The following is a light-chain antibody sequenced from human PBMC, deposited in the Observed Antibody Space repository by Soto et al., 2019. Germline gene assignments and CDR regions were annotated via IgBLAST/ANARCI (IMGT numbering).Light chain of an antibody. CDR2: KAS. V-gene: IGKV1-5*03. J-gene: IGKJ4*01. Sequence: DIQMTQSPSTLSGSVGDRVTITCRASQTISSWLAWYQQKPGKAPKLLIYKASTVENGVPSRFSGSGSGTEFTLTISSLQPDDFATYYCQQYNSNSLLTFGGGTKVDIK. CDR3: QQYNSNSLLT. CDR1: QTISSW.